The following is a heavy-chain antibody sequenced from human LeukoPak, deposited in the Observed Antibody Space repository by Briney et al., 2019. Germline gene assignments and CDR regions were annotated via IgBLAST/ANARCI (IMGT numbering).Heavy chain of an antibody. Sequence: PGGSLRLSCAASGFTFSSYAMHWVRQAPGKGLEWVAVISYDGGNKYYADSVKGRFTISRDNSKNTLYLQMNSLRAEDTAVYYCARDSYDSSGYYPDYWGQGTLVTVSS. CDR1: GFTFSSYA. J-gene: IGHJ4*02. V-gene: IGHV3-30-3*01. D-gene: IGHD3-22*01. CDR2: ISYDGGNK. CDR3: ARDSYDSSGYYPDY.